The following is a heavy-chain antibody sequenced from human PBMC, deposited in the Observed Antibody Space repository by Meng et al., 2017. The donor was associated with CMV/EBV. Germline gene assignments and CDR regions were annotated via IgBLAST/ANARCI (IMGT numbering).Heavy chain of an antibody. CDR2: MNPNSGNT. CDR3: ARGRRVFLGYCSSTSCHDFDY. CDR1: GYTFTSYD. V-gene: IGHV1-8*03. J-gene: IGHJ4*02. Sequence: ASVKVSCKASGYTFTSYDINWVRQATGRGLEWMGWMNPNSGNTGYAQKFQGRVTITRNTSISTAYMELSSLRSEDTAVYYCARGRRVFLGYCSSTSCHDFDYWGQGTLVTVSS. D-gene: IGHD2-2*01.